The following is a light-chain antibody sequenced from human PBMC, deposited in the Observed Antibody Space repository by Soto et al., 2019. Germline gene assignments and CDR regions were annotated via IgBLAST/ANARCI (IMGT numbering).Light chain of an antibody. V-gene: IGKV1-5*03. Sequence: DIQMTQSPSTLSASVGDRVTITCRASQSISSWLAWYQQRPGKAPKLLIHKASSLESGVPSRFSGSGSGTEFTLNIRRLQPDDFSTYYCQQYNSYSWTLGQGTKVEIK. CDR1: QSISSW. CDR2: KAS. J-gene: IGKJ1*01. CDR3: QQYNSYSWT.